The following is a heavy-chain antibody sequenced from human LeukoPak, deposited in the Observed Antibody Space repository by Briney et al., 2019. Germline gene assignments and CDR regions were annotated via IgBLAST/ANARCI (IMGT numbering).Heavy chain of an antibody. D-gene: IGHD2-15*01. CDR3: ARGGNCSGGTCYSDRGWFDP. V-gene: IGHV4-59*01. CDR2: IYYSGST. Sequence: SETLSLTCTVSGGSISSYYWSWIRQPPGKGLEWIGYIYYSGSTNYNPSLKSRVTMSVDTSKNQFSLKLSSVTAADTAVYYCARGGNCSGGTCYSDRGWFDPWGQGTRVTVSS. CDR1: GGSISSYY. J-gene: IGHJ5*02.